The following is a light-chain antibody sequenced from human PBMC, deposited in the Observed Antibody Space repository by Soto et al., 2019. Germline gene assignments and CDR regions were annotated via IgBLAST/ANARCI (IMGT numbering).Light chain of an antibody. Sequence: QSALTQPPSASGTPGQSVTIPCTGTSSDVGDYNYVSWYQQHPGKAPKLMIYEVSRRPSGVPDRFSGSKSGNTASLTISGLQAEDAADYYRISYTSSTAYVFGTWTKLTVL. CDR3: ISYTSSTAYV. CDR2: EVS. CDR1: SSDVGDYNY. V-gene: IGLV2-8*01. J-gene: IGLJ1*01.